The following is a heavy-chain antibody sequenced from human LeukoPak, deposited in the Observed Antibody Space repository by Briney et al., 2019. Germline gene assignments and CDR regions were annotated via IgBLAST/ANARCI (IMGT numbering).Heavy chain of an antibody. Sequence: GASVKVSCKASGYTFTGYYMHWVRQAPGQGLVWMGWINPNSGGTNYAQKFQGWVTMTRDTSISTAYMELSRLRSDDTAVYYCAKEAPRGNSVLPPNWYFDLWGRGTLVTVSS. J-gene: IGHJ2*01. CDR1: GYTFTGYY. CDR3: AKEAPRGNSVLPPNWYFDL. CDR2: INPNSGGT. V-gene: IGHV1-2*04. D-gene: IGHD4-23*01.